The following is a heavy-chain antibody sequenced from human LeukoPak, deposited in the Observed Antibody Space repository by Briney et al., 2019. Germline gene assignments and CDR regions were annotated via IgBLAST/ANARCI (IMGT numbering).Heavy chain of an antibody. J-gene: IGHJ5*02. Sequence: GESLKISCKGSGSSFTSYWIGWVRQMPGKGLEWMGIIYPGDSDTRYSPSFQGQVTISADKSISTAYLQWSSLKASDTAMYYCARQPGYSSGWKQFDPWGQGTLVTVTS. CDR2: IYPGDSDT. V-gene: IGHV5-51*01. D-gene: IGHD6-19*01. CDR3: ARQPGYSSGWKQFDP. CDR1: GSSFTSYW.